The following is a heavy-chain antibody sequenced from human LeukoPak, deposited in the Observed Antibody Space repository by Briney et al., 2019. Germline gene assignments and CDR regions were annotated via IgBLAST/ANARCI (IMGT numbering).Heavy chain of an antibody. J-gene: IGHJ5*02. CDR1: GFIFSSYG. V-gene: IGHV3-30*18. D-gene: IGHD4-23*01. CDR2: ISYDGSNK. CDR3: AKDDRLFGGNDH. Sequence: GGSLRLSCAASGFIFSSYGMHWVRQAPGKGLEWVAVISYDGSNKYYADSVEGQFAISRDNSKSTLYLQMNSLRAEDTAVYYCAKDDRLFGGNDHWGQGTLVTVSS.